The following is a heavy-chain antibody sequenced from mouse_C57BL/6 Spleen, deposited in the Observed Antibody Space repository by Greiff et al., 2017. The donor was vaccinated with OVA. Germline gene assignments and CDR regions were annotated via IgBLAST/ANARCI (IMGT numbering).Heavy chain of an antibody. V-gene: IGHV1-81*01. CDR2: IYPRSGNT. Sequence: QVQLQQSGAELARPGASVKLSCKASGYTFTSYGISWVKQRTGQGLEWIGEIYPRSGNTYYNEKFKGKATLTADKSSSTAYMELRSLTSEDSAVYFCARRDYGSSYGYFEVWGTGTTVTVSS. CDR1: GYTFTSYG. CDR3: ARRDYGSSYGYFEV. D-gene: IGHD1-1*01. J-gene: IGHJ1*03.